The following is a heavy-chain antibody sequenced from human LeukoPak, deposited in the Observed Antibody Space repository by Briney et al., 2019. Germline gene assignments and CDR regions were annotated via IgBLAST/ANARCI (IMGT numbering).Heavy chain of an antibody. D-gene: IGHD1-26*01. CDR1: GFTVSNNY. V-gene: IGHV3-53*01. CDR3: ARANSATIPGADP. Sequence: GGSLRLSCAASGFTVSNNYMSWVRQAPGKGLEWVSIIHSGGNTYYAGSVKGRFTISRDNSKNTLYLQMNSLRVEDTAVYYCARANSATIPGADPWGQGTLVTVSS. CDR2: IHSGGNT. J-gene: IGHJ5*02.